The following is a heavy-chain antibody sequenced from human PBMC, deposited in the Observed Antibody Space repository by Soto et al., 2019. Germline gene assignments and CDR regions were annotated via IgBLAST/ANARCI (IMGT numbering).Heavy chain of an antibody. CDR1: GFTFSSYW. V-gene: IGHV3-7*03. CDR2: IKQDGSEK. D-gene: IGHD6-19*01. Sequence: GGSLRLSCAASGFTFSSYWMSWVRQAPGKGLEWVANIKQDGSEKYYVDSVKGRFTISRDNAKNSLYLQMNSLRAEDTAVYYCARSPKIAVAAYYYYGMDVWGQGTTVTVS. J-gene: IGHJ6*02. CDR3: ARSPKIAVAAYYYYGMDV.